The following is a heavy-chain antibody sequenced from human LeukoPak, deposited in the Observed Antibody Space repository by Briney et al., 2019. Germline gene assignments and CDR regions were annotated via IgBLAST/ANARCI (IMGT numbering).Heavy chain of an antibody. J-gene: IGHJ4*02. CDR2: IRQDGDTK. Sequence: PGGSLRLSCAVSGFTFSGFWMSWSRQAPGKGLEWVANIRQDGDTKYYVDSVKGRFTISRDNAMNSLYLQMNSLRAEDTAIYYCARSLPYGTTWYGRSDFWGQGTLVTVSS. V-gene: IGHV3-7*03. CDR1: GFTFSGFW. D-gene: IGHD6-13*01. CDR3: ARSLPYGTTWYGRSDF.